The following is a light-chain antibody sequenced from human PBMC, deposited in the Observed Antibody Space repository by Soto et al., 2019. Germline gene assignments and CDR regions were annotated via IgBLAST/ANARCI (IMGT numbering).Light chain of an antibody. J-gene: IGLJ3*02. CDR2: EVT. CDR3: SSHAGIINVV. CDR1: SSDVGGYNY. Sequence: QSALTQPPSASGSPGQSVTISCTGTSSDVGGYNYVSWYQQHPGKAPKLMIYEVTKRPSGVPDRFSGSKSGNTASLTVSGLLAEDEADYYCSSHAGIINVVFGGWTKLTVL. V-gene: IGLV2-8*01.